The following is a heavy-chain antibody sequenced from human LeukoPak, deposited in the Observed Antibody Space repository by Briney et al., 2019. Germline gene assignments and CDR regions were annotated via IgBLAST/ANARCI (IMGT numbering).Heavy chain of an antibody. Sequence: SETLSLTCAVYGGSFSGYYWSWIRQPPGKGLEWIGEINHSGSTNYNPSLKSRVTISVDTSKNQSSLKLSSVTAADTAVYYCARGRGYSGYAPKLFFNYWGQGTLVTVSS. J-gene: IGHJ4*02. CDR3: ARGRGYSGYAPKLFFNY. CDR1: GGSFSGYY. V-gene: IGHV4-34*01. D-gene: IGHD5-12*01. CDR2: INHSGST.